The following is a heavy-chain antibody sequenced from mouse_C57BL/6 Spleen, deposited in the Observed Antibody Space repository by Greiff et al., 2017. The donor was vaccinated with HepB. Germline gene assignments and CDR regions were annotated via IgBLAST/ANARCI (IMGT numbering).Heavy chain of an antibody. D-gene: IGHD1-1*01. CDR3: VRHDYYGSRGYYAMDY. Sequence: DVMLVESGGGLVQPKGSLKLSCAASGFSFNTYAMNWVRQAPGKGLEWVARIRSKSNNYATYYADSVKDRFTISRVDSESMLYLQMNNLKTEDTAMYYCVRHDYYGSRGYYAMDYWGQGTSVTVSS. V-gene: IGHV10-1*01. CDR1: GFSFNTYA. CDR2: IRSKSNNYAT. J-gene: IGHJ4*01.